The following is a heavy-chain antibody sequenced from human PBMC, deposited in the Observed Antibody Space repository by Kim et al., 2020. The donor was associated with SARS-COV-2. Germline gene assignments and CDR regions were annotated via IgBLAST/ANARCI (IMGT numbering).Heavy chain of an antibody. CDR2: TYYRSKWYN. Sequence: SPTLSLTCAISGDSVSSNSAAWNWIRQSPSRGLEWLGRTYYRSKWYNDYAVSVKSRITINPDTSKNQFSLQLNSVTPEDTAVYYCARDWVLGAAAGVSPFDYWGQGTLVTVSS. V-gene: IGHV6-1*01. J-gene: IGHJ4*02. CDR1: GDSVSSNSAA. D-gene: IGHD6-13*01. CDR3: ARDWVLGAAAGVSPFDY.